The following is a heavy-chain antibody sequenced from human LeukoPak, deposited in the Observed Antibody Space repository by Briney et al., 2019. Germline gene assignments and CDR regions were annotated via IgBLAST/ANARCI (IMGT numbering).Heavy chain of an antibody. CDR1: GYTFTGYY. CDR2: INPNSGGT. V-gene: IGHV1-2*02. Sequence: ASVKVSCKASGYTFTGYYMHWVRQAPGQGLGWMGWINPNSGGTNYAQKFQGRVTMTRDTSISTAYMELRRLRSDDTAVYYCARGSASSSLYYYYYYGMDVWGQGTTVTVSS. D-gene: IGHD6-13*01. CDR3: ARGSASSSLYYYYYYGMDV. J-gene: IGHJ6*02.